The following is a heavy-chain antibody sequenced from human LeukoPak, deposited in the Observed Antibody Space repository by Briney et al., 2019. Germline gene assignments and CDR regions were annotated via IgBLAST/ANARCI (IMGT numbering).Heavy chain of an antibody. V-gene: IGHV4-59*11. J-gene: IGHJ6*03. D-gene: IGHD2-15*01. CDR1: GGSISSHY. CDR2: ISNSGST. CDR3: GRDALVGYFSYYYMDV. Sequence: KSSETLSLTCTVSGGSISSHYWTWIRQSPVKGLEWIGDISNSGSTSYNPSLKSRVTISIDTSKNQFSLTLSSVTAADTAVYYCGRDALVGYFSYYYMDVWGKGTTVTVSS.